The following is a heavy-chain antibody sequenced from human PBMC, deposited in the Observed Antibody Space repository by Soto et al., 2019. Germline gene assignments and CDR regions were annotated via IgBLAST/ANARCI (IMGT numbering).Heavy chain of an antibody. CDR2: IIPILGTP. D-gene: IGHD3-22*01. CDR3: ARERSRYNRSGYYRPDY. CDR1: GDTFSSYA. J-gene: IGHJ4*02. V-gene: IGHV1-69*10. Sequence: SVKVSCKASGDTFSSYAISWVRQAPGQGLEWMGGIIPILGTPNYAQKFQGRVTITADKSTSTAYMELSSLRSEDTAVYYCARERSRYNRSGYYRPDYWGQGTLVTVS.